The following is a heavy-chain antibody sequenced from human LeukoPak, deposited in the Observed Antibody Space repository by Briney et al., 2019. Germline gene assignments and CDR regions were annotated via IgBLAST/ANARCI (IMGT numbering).Heavy chain of an antibody. J-gene: IGHJ4*02. V-gene: IGHV4-34*01. Sequence: SETLSLTCAVYGGSFSGYYWSWIRQPPGKGLEWIGEINHSGSTNYNPSLKSRVTIPVDTSKNQFSLKLSSVTAADTAVYYCAREGADSSGYYHDYWGQGTLVTVSS. CDR3: AREGADSSGYYHDY. CDR1: GGSFSGYY. CDR2: INHSGST. D-gene: IGHD3-22*01.